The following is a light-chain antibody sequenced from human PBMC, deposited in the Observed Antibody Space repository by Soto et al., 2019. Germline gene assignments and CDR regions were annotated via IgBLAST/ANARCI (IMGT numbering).Light chain of an antibody. J-gene: IGKJ1*01. Sequence: EIVLTQSPGTLSLSPGERATLSCRASQSVTKNYLAWYQQKPGQAPRLLIDDASRRATGIPDRFSGSGPGTDFTLTISRLEPEDSAVYYCQQCATSPLTFGQGTKVEIK. V-gene: IGKV3-20*01. CDR1: QSVTKNY. CDR2: DAS. CDR3: QQCATSPLT.